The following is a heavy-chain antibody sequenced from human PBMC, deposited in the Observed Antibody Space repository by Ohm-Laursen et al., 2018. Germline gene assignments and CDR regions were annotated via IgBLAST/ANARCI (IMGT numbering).Heavy chain of an antibody. Sequence: SLSLSCSASGFTFSSYSMNWVRQAPGKGLEWVSSISSSSSYIYYADSVKGRFTISRDNAKNSLYLQMNSLRAEDTAVYYCARTVAVAEDYWGQGTLVTVSS. V-gene: IGHV3-21*01. CDR2: ISSSSSYI. D-gene: IGHD6-19*01. J-gene: IGHJ4*02. CDR3: ARTVAVAEDY. CDR1: GFTFSSYS.